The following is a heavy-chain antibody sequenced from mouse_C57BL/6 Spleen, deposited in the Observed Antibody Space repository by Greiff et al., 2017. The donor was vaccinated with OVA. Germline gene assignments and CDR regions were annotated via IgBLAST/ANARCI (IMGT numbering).Heavy chain of an antibody. CDR1: GFTFSSYG. D-gene: IGHD1-1*01. J-gene: IGHJ2*01. CDR3: ARQRDYGSSPYYFDY. V-gene: IGHV5-6*01. Sequence: EVQVVESGGDLVKPGGSLKLSCAASGFTFSSYGMSWVRQTPDKRLAWVATISSGGSYTYYPDSVKGRFTFSRDNAKNTLYLQMSSLKSEDTAMYYCARQRDYGSSPYYFDYWGQGTTLTVSS. CDR2: ISSGGSYT.